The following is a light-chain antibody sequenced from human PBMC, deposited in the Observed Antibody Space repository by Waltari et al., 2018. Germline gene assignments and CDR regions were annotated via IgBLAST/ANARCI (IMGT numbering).Light chain of an antibody. J-gene: IGKJ2*01. Sequence: DIQMTQSPSSLSASIGDRVTITCRASQGIGNSLAWYQQKPGKAPKVLLFAASRLESGVPSRFSGSGSGTDYTLTISSLQPEDFATYHCQQYYSTPPTFGQGTKLEIK. V-gene: IGKV1-NL1*01. CDR2: AAS. CDR3: QQYYSTPPT. CDR1: QGIGNS.